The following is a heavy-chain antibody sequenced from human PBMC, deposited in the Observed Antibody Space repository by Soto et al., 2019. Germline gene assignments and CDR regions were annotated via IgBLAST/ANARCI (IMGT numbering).Heavy chain of an antibody. Sequence: GGSLRLSCAASGFTFSNAWMNWVRQAQGKGLEWVGRIKSKTDGGTTDYAAPVKGRFTISRDDSKNTLYLQMNSLKTEDTAVYYCTTDGEELEAYYYDSSGRPIWGQGTMVTVSS. D-gene: IGHD3-22*01. CDR3: TTDGEELEAYYYDSSGRPI. J-gene: IGHJ3*02. CDR2: IKSKTDGGTT. V-gene: IGHV3-15*07. CDR1: GFTFSNAW.